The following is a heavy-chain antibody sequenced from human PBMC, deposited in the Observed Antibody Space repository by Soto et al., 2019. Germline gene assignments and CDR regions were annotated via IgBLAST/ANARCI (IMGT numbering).Heavy chain of an antibody. CDR2: IKSKTDGGTT. D-gene: IGHD2-15*01. J-gene: IGHJ4*02. Sequence: EVQLVESGGGLVKPGGSLRLSCAASGFTFSNAWMNWVRQAPGKGLEWVGRIKSKTDGGTTDYAAPVKGRFTISRDDSKNTLYRQMNSLKTEDTAVYYCTTDRPLGYCSGGSCWDSFDFDYWGQGTLVTVSS. CDR3: TTDRPLGYCSGGSCWDSFDFDY. CDR1: GFTFSNAW. V-gene: IGHV3-15*07.